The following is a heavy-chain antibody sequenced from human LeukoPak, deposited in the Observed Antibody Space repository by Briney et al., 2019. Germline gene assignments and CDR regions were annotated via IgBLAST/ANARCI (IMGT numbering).Heavy chain of an antibody. V-gene: IGHV4-39*07. J-gene: IGHJ4*02. CDR3: ARGGSGRFFDY. CDR1: GGSISSSSYY. CDR2: INHSGST. Sequence: SETLSLTCTVSGGSISSSSYYWSWIRQPPGKGLEWIGEINHSGSTNYNPSLKSRVTISVDTSKNQFSLKLSSVTAADTAVYYCARGGSGRFFDYWGQGTLVTVSS. D-gene: IGHD1-26*01.